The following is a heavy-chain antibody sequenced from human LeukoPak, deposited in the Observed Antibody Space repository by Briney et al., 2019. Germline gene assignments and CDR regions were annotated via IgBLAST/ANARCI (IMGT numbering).Heavy chain of an antibody. D-gene: IGHD5-18*01. J-gene: IGHJ4*02. CDR3: ARVLFGQLWYEFDY. CDR2: MNPNSGNT. V-gene: IGHV1-8*01. CDR1: GYTFTSYD. Sequence: GAPVKVSCKASGYTFTSYDINWVRQATGQGLEWMGWMNPNSGNTGYAQKFQGRVTMTRNTSISTAYMELSSLRSEDTAVYYCARVLFGQLWYEFDYWGQGTLVTVSS.